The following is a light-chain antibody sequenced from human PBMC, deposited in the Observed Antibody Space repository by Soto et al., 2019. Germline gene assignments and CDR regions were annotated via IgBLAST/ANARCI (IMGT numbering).Light chain of an antibody. J-gene: IGLJ2*01. CDR2: EVS. CDR1: SSDVGGSTF. CDR3: SSYTSSGTVV. Sequence: QSALTQPASVSGSPGQSITISCTGTSSDVGGSTFVSWYQQHPNKVPQLLIHEVSNRPSGVPDRFSGSKSGNTASLTISGLQAEDEADYYCSSYTSSGTVVFGGGTKLTVL. V-gene: IGLV2-14*01.